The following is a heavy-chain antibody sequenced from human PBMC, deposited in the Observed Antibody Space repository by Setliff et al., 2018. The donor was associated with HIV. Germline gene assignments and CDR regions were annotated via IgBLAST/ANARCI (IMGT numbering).Heavy chain of an antibody. V-gene: IGHV4-34*01. D-gene: IGHD1-26*01. Sequence: PSETLSLTCAVYGGSLSGYYWRWIRQPPGKGLEWIGDVSHTGSTNYNPSLKSRITISADTPKNQFSLKLSSLTAADTAVYYCAREGTYSGTYWVRRVASFDIWGQGTMVTVSS. CDR3: AREGTYSGTYWVRRVASFDI. J-gene: IGHJ3*02. CDR1: GGSLSGYY. CDR2: VSHTGST.